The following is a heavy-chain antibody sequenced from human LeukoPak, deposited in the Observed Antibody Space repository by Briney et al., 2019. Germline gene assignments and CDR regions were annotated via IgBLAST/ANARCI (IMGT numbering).Heavy chain of an antibody. Sequence: GGSLRLSCTTSGFAFDDFAMSWVRQPAGKGLEWVGFIRRRVDGGAAEYAASVKGRFIISRDDSKGIAYLQMNSLKTEDTAVYYCSRNGLVDFDYWGQGSRVIVSP. V-gene: IGHV3-49*04. J-gene: IGHJ4*02. CDR2: IRRRVDGGAA. CDR1: GFAFDDFA. CDR3: SRNGLVDFDY.